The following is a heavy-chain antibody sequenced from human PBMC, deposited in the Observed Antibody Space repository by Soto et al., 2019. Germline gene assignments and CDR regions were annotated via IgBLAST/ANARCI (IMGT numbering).Heavy chain of an antibody. CDR2: IYHSGST. V-gene: IGHV4-38-2*02. J-gene: IGHJ5*02. CDR1: GYSISSGYY. D-gene: IGHD3-3*01. Sequence: PSETLSLTCAVSGYSISSGYYWGWIRQPPGKGLEWIGSIYHSGSTYYNPSLKSRVTISVDTSENQFSLKLSSVTAADTAVYYCARESNDFWSGYYSGWFDPWGQGTLVTVSS. CDR3: ARESNDFWSGYYSGWFDP.